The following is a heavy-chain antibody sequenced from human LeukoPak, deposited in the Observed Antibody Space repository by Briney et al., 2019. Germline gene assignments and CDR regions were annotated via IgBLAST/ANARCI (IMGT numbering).Heavy chain of an antibody. J-gene: IGHJ4*02. CDR2: IYYSGST. Sequence: SETLSLTCTVSGGSISSYYWSWIRQPPGKGLEWIGYIYYSGSTNYNPSLKSRVTISVDTSKNQFSLKLSSVTAADTAVYYCASKTIAAAGYYFDYWGQGTLVTVSS. D-gene: IGHD6-13*01. V-gene: IGHV4-59*08. CDR3: ASKTIAAAGYYFDY. CDR1: GGSISSYY.